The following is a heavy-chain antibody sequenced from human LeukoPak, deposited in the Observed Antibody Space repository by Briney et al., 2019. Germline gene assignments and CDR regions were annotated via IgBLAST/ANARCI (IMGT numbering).Heavy chain of an antibody. Sequence: PGGSLRLSCAASGFTFSSYGMHWVRQAPGKGREGVAVISYDGSNKYYADSVKGRFTISRDNSKSTLSLQMNSLRAEDTAIYYCATYRQVLLPFESWGQGTLVTVSS. V-gene: IGHV3-30*03. D-gene: IGHD2-8*02. CDR3: ATYRQVLLPFES. CDR2: ISYDGSNK. CDR1: GFTFSSYG. J-gene: IGHJ4*02.